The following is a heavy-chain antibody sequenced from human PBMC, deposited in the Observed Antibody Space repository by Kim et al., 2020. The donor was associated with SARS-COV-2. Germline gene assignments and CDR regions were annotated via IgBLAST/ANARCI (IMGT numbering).Heavy chain of an antibody. D-gene: IGHD3-9*01. CDR1: GFTFSSYS. Sequence: GGSLRLSCAASGFTFSSYSMNWVRQAPGKGLEWVSYISSSSSTIYYADSVKGRFTISRDNAKNSLYLQMNSLRDEDTAVYYCARDLYDILTGYYIRAEFAYWGQGTLVTVSS. V-gene: IGHV3-48*02. CDR3: ARDLYDILTGYYIRAEFAY. CDR2: ISSSSSTI. J-gene: IGHJ4*02.